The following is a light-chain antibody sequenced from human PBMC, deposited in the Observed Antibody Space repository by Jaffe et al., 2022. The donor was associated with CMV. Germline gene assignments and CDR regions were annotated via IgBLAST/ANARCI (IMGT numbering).Light chain of an antibody. J-gene: IGLJ3*02. Sequence: QSALTQPASVSGSPGQSITISCTGSSSDIGSYNYVSWYQQHPGKAPKLIIYDVKYRPSGDSNRFSGSKSGYTASLTLSGLQAEDEADYYCTSWASSGTLVFGGGTRLTVL. CDR2: DVK. CDR1: SSDIGSYNY. V-gene: IGLV2-14*03. CDR3: TSWASSGTLV.